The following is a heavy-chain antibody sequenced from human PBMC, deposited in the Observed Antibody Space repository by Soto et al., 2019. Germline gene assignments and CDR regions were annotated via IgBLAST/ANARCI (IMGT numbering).Heavy chain of an antibody. J-gene: IGHJ5*02. D-gene: IGHD3-3*01. V-gene: IGHV2-5*01. CDR2: IYRNDDK. CDR3: AHTYDTYYDFWSGYKPYWFDP. CDR1: GFSLSTSGVG. Sequence: SGPTLVNPTQTLTLTCTFSGFSLSTSGVGVGWIRQPPGKALEWLALIYRNDDKRYSPSLKSRLTITKDTSKNQVVLTMTNMDPVDTATYYCAHTYDTYYDFWSGYKPYWFDPWGQGTLVTVSS.